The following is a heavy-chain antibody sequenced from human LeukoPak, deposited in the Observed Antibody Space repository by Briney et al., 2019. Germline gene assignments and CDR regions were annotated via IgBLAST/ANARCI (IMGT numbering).Heavy chain of an antibody. J-gene: IGHJ5*02. CDR2: INHSGST. V-gene: IGHV4-34*01. CDR3: ASSPRITMIVA. CDR1: GGSFSGYY. Sequence: PSETLSLTCAVYGGSFSGYYWSWIRQPPGKGLEWIGEINHSGSTNYNPSLKSRVTISVDTSKNQFSLKLSSVTAADTAVYYCASSPRITMIVAWGRGNLVTVSS. D-gene: IGHD3-22*01.